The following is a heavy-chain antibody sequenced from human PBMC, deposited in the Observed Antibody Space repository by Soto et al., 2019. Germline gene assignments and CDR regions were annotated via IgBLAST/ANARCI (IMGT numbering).Heavy chain of an antibody. D-gene: IGHD3-3*01. CDR2: IRSKANSYAT. CDR1: GFTFSGSA. V-gene: IGHV3-73*01. Sequence: GGSLRLSCAASGFTFSGSAMHWVRQASGKGLEWVGRIRSKANSYATAYAASVKGRFTISRDDSKNTAYLQMNSLKTYDTAVYYCESIFDAFDIWGQGTMVTVSS. J-gene: IGHJ3*02. CDR3: ESIFDAFDI.